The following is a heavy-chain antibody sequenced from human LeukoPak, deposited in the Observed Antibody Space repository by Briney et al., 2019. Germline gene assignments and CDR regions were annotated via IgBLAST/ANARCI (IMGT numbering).Heavy chain of an antibody. V-gene: IGHV3-66*01. CDR2: IYTGRTT. CDR1: GFSFTSFY. CDR3: ASGGPVTASSFDF. Sequence: GGSLRLSCAVSGFSFTSFYMSWVRQAPGKGLECVSIIYTGRTTKYADTVKGRFTISRDNSNNILYLQMNSLRAEDTAIYYCASGGPVTASSFDFWGQGTLVTVSS. J-gene: IGHJ4*02. D-gene: IGHD2-21*02.